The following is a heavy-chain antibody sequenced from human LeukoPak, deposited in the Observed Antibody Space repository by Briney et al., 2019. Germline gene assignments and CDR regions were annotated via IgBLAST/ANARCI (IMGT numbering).Heavy chain of an antibody. CDR3: ARDIAGGWNYFDY. J-gene: IGHJ4*02. D-gene: IGHD1-14*01. CDR2: INPTGGST. Sequence: ASVKVSCKASGYTFTSYNIHWVRQAPGQGLEWMGIINPTGGSTGYAQKFQGRVTMTRDTSTTTVYMEMSSQRSEDTAVYYCARDIAGGWNYFDYWGQGTLVTVSS. CDR1: GYTFTSYN. V-gene: IGHV1-46*01.